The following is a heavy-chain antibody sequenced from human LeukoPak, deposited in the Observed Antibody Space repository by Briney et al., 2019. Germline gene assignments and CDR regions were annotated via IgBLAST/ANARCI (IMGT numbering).Heavy chain of an antibody. CDR1: GFTFSSYS. Sequence: GGSLRLSCAASGFTFSSYSMNWVRQAPGKGLEWVSYISSNGSTIYYADSVKGRFTISRDNAKNSLYLQMNSLRAEDTAVYYCARDVRYGSGSYYNGEPEMAKDYWGQGTLVTVSS. D-gene: IGHD3-10*01. V-gene: IGHV3-48*04. CDR3: ARDVRYGSGSYYNGEPEMAKDY. CDR2: ISSNGSTI. J-gene: IGHJ4*02.